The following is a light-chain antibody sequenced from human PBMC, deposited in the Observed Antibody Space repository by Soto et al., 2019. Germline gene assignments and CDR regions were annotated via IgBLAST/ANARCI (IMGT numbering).Light chain of an antibody. J-gene: IGKJ1*01. CDR2: GAS. CDR1: QSVSSSF. Sequence: EIVLAQSPGTLSLSPGESATLSCRASQSVSSSFLAWYQQKAGQAPRLLIYGASRRATGIPDRFSGSGSGTDFTLTISRLEPEDFAVYYCQQYGRSPQAAWTFGQGTKVDIK. V-gene: IGKV3-20*01. CDR3: QQYGRSPQAAWT.